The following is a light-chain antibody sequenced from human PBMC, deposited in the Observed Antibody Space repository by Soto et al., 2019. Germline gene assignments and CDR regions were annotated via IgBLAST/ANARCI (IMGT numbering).Light chain of an antibody. Sequence: EIVLTQSPATLSLSPGERATLSCRASQSVSSYLAWYQQRPGQAPRLLIYDASSRATGIPARFSGSGSGTDFTLTITSLEPKDSAVYYCQQRSNWPSTFGGGTKVEI. V-gene: IGKV3-11*01. CDR2: DAS. J-gene: IGKJ4*01. CDR1: QSVSSY. CDR3: QQRSNWPST.